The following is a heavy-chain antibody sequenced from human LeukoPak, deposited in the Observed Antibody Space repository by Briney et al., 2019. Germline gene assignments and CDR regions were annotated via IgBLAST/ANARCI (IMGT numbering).Heavy chain of an antibody. Sequence: ASVKVSCKASGYTFTSYAMHWVRQAPGQRLEWMGWINAGNGNTKYSQKFQGRVTITRDTSASTAYMELSSLRSEDTAVYYCVRSRATYESPYYYYGMDVWGQGTTVTVSS. CDR1: GYTFTSYA. J-gene: IGHJ6*02. CDR3: VRSRATYESPYYYYGMDV. D-gene: IGHD3-3*01. V-gene: IGHV1-3*01. CDR2: INAGNGNT.